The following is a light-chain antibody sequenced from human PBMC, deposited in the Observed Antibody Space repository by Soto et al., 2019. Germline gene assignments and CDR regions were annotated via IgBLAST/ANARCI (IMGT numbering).Light chain of an antibody. CDR2: DAS. V-gene: IGKV1-33*01. CDR1: QDISNY. J-gene: IGKJ4*01. CDR3: QQYDNLPPLLT. Sequence: DIQMTQSPSSLSASVGDRVTITCQASQDISNYLNWYQQKPGKAPKLLIYDASNLETGVPSRFRLSGSGTDFTFTISSLQPEDIATYYCQQYDNLPPLLTFGGGTKVEIK.